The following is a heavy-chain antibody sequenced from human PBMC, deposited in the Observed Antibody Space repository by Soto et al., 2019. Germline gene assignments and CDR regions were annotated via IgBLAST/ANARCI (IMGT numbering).Heavy chain of an antibody. CDR3: AKEGGSARTMVRGGGWFDP. J-gene: IGHJ5*02. CDR2: ISGSGGST. Sequence: EVQLLESGGGLVQPGGSLRLSCAASGFTFSSYDMSWVRQAPGKGLEWVSAISGSGGSTYYADSVKGRFTISRDNSKNTLYRQMNSLRAEDTAVYYCAKEGGSARTMVRGGGWFDPWGQGTLVTVSS. CDR1: GFTFSSYD. V-gene: IGHV3-23*01. D-gene: IGHD3-10*01.